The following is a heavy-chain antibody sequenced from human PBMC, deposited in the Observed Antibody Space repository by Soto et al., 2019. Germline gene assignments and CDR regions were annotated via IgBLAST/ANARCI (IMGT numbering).Heavy chain of an antibody. J-gene: IGHJ4*02. D-gene: IGHD3-10*01. CDR3: AQRGSGLYSVDY. CDR2: ISYDGSNK. CDR1: GFTFSSYG. Sequence: QVQLVESGGGVVQPGRSLRLSCAASGFTFSSYGMYWVRQAPGKGLEWVSAISYDGSNKHYADSVRGRFTVSRANSKNTLYLQMSSLRADDTAVYYCAQRGSGLYSVDYWGQGTLVTVSS. V-gene: IGHV3-30*18.